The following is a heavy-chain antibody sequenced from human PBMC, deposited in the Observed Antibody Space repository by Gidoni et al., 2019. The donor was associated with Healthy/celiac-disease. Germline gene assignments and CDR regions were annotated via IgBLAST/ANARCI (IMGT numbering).Heavy chain of an antibody. CDR2: INHSGST. CDR1: GGSFSGYY. V-gene: IGHV4-34*01. J-gene: IGHJ4*02. D-gene: IGHD3-10*01. Sequence: QVQPQQWGAGLSKPSETLSLTCAVYGGSFSGYYWSWIRQPPGKGLEWIGEINHSGSTNYNPSLKSRVTISVDTSKNQFSLKLSSVTAADTAVYYCARFGRMVRGNWGQGTLVTVSS. CDR3: ARFGRMVRGN.